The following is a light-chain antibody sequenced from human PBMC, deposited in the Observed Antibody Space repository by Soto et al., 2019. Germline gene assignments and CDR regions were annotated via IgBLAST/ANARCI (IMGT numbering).Light chain of an antibody. CDR3: CSYAGTYTYVV. V-gene: IGLV2-11*01. Sequence: QSVLTQPRSVSGSPGQSATISCTETSSDVGGYNYVSWYQQHPGKAPKLMIYDVSERPSGVPDRFSGSKSGNTASLTISGLQAEDEADYYCCSYAGTYTYVVFGGGT. CDR1: SSDVGGYNY. J-gene: IGLJ2*01. CDR2: DVS.